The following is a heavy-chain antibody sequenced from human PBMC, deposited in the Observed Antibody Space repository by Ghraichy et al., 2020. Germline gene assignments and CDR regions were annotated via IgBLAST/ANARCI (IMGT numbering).Heavy chain of an antibody. CDR1: GGSFSGYY. CDR3: ARHRAIPVCSSTSCTPRGWFDP. Sequence: SETLSLTCAVYGGSFSGYYWSWIRQPPGKGLEWIGEINHSGSTNYNPSLKSRVTISVDTSKNQFSLKLSSVTAADTAVYYCARHRAIPVCSSTSCTPRGWFDPWGQGTLVTVSS. V-gene: IGHV4-34*01. D-gene: IGHD2-2*01. J-gene: IGHJ5*02. CDR2: INHSGST.